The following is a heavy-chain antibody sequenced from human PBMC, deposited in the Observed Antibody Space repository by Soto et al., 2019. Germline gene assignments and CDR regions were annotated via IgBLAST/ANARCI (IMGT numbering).Heavy chain of an antibody. CDR1: GFTFSSYS. J-gene: IGHJ6*04. D-gene: IGHD2-15*01. Sequence: GGSLRLSCAASGFTFSSYSMNWVRQAPGKGLEWVANIKQDGSEKYYVDSVKGRFTISRDNAKNSLYLQMNSLRAEDTAVYYCARDLETSGVAATTTTPLAVWGKGTTVTVSS. CDR3: ARDLETSGVAATTTTPLAV. CDR2: IKQDGSEK. V-gene: IGHV3-7*01.